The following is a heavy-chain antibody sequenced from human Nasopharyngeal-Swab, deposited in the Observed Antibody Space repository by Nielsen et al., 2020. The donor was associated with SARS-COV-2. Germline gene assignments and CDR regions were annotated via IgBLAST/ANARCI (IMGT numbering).Heavy chain of an antibody. Sequence: GGSLRLSCAASGFTFSDYYMSWIRQAPGKGLEWVSYISSSSSYTNHADSVKGRFTISRDNAKNSLYLQMNSLRAEDTAVCYCARGTATGWFDPWGQGTLVTVSS. V-gene: IGHV3-11*05. CDR1: GFTFSDYY. D-gene: IGHD4-17*01. CDR2: ISSSSSYT. CDR3: ARGTATGWFDP. J-gene: IGHJ5*02.